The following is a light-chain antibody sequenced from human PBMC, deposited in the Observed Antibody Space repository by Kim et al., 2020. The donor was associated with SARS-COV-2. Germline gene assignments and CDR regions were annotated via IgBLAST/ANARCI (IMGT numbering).Light chain of an antibody. CDR2: GAS. V-gene: IGKV3-20*01. Sequence: LSPGERATLACRASQRTPYLVWYQQRPGQALRLLIYGASSRAIGIPDRFSGSVSGTDFTLTISRLEPEDFGVYYCQQYGSSPPITFGQGTRLEIK. CDR1: QRTPY. J-gene: IGKJ5*01. CDR3: QQYGSSPPIT.